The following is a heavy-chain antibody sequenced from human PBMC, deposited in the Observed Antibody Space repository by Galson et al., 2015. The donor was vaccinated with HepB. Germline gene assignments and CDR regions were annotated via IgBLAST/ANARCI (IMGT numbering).Heavy chain of an antibody. V-gene: IGHV4-34*01. CDR2: INHSGST. CDR1: GGSFSGYY. CDR3: ARLEVRPDYGEPPVVPYYYYYGMDV. Sequence: SEPLSLTCAVYGGSFSGYYWSWIRQPPGKGLEWIGEINHSGSTNYNPSLKSRVTISVDTSKNQFSLKLSSVTAADTAVYYCARLEVRPDYGEPPVVPYYYYYGMDVWGQGTTVTVSS. J-gene: IGHJ6*02. D-gene: IGHD4-17*01.